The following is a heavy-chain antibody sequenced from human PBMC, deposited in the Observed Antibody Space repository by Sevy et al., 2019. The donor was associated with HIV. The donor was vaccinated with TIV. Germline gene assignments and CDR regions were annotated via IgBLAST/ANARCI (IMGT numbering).Heavy chain of an antibody. CDR2: IGTDGTTT. J-gene: IGHJ4*02. CDR1: GFTFSSYL. V-gene: IGHV3-74*01. Sequence: GGSLRLSCAASGFTFSSYLMHWVRQAPGKGLVWVSRIGTDGTTTTYADSVKGRFTISRDNARSTLYLQMNSLRAEDTAVYYCARGGYCGLLTYWGQGTLVTVSS. CDR3: ARGGYCGLLTY. D-gene: IGHD5-12*01.